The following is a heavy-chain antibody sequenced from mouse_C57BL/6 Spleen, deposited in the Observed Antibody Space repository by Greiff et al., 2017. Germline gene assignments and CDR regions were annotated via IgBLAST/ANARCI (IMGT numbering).Heavy chain of an antibody. V-gene: IGHV1-80*01. CDR2: IYPGDGDT. J-gene: IGHJ2*01. Sequence: QVQLQQSGAELVKPGASVKISCKASGYAFSSYWMHWVKQRPGQGLEWIGQIYPGDGDTNYNGKFKGKATLTVDKSSSTAYMQRSSLTSEDSAVYFCARRDYSDYWGQGTTLTVSS. CDR1: GYAFSSYW. CDR3: ARRDYSDY.